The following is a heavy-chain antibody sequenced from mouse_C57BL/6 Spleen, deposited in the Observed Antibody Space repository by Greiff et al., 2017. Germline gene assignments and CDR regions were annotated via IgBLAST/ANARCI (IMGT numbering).Heavy chain of an antibody. CDR3: ARHYYGSRKGYVDV. J-gene: IGHJ1*03. V-gene: IGHV1-69*01. D-gene: IGHD1-1*01. CDR1: GYTFTSYW. Sequence: QVQLQQPGAELVMPGASVKLSCKASGYTFTSYWMHWVKQRPGQGLEWIGEIDPSDSYTNYNQKFKGKSTLTVDKSSSTAYMQLSSLTSEDSAVYYCARHYYGSRKGYVDVWGTGTTVTVSS. CDR2: IDPSDSYT.